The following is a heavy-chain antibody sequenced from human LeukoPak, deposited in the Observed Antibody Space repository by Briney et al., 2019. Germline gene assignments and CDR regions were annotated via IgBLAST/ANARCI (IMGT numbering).Heavy chain of an antibody. Sequence: GGSLRLACAASEVSFSTYARNWLMSWVRQAPGKELEWVSTLSATGGRTYYTDSVKGRFTISRDSSKNTLYLQMNSMRAEDTAVYYCVKRPEYESGDHPFEHWGQGTLVTVSA. J-gene: IGHJ4*02. D-gene: IGHD2-21*01. V-gene: IGHV3-23*01. CDR2: LSATGGRT. CDR3: VKRPEYESGDHPFEH. CDR1: EVSFSTYA.